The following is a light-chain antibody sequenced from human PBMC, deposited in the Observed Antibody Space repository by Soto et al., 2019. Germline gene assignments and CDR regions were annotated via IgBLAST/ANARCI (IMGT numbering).Light chain of an antibody. CDR3: SSYKSSSSYV. V-gene: IGLV2-14*03. CDR2: DVS. Sequence: QSALTQPASVSDSPGQSITISCIGTSSDIGGFYHVSWHQQHPGKAPKLIIYDVSNRPSGVSNRFSGSKTGNTASLIISGLQAEDEADYYCSSYKSSSSYVFGSGTKVTVL. CDR1: SSDIGGFYH. J-gene: IGLJ1*01.